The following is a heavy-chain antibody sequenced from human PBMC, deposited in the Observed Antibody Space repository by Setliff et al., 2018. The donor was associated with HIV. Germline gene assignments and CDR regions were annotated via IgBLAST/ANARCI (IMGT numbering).Heavy chain of an antibody. J-gene: IGHJ4*02. CDR3: ARGYASGSGSYYYDY. V-gene: IGHV1-8*02. Sequence: ASVKVSCKPSGYTFATYDINWVRQAAGQGLEWLGWVSPYSGNSGYARKFHGRLTMTRDTSRGTAHMELRSLRSDDTAVYFCARGYASGSGSYYYDYWGQGTLVTVS. CDR1: GYTFATYD. D-gene: IGHD2-15*01. CDR2: VSPYSGNS.